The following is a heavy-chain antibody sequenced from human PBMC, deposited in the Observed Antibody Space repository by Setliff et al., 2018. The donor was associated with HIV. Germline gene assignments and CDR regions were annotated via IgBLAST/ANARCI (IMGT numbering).Heavy chain of an antibody. CDR3: EQPXNGG. J-gene: IGHJ3*01. Sequence: GGSLRLSCAASGFTFSNYWMHWVRQAPGEGLVWVSRIKSDGSSTSYADSVKGRFTISRDNAKNTLYLQMNSLRAEDTAVYYFEQPXNGGWGQGTMVTVSS. CDR2: IKSDGSST. CDR1: GFTFSNYW. D-gene: IGHD2-8*01. V-gene: IGHV3-74*01.